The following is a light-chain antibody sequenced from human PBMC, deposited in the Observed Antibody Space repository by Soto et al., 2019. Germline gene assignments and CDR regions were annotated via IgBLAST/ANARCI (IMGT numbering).Light chain of an antibody. V-gene: IGKV1-5*03. CDR3: QQSYITPPIT. J-gene: IGKJ5*01. CDR1: QTISSW. Sequence: DIQMTQSPSTLSGSVGDRVTITCRASQTISSWLAWYQQKPGKAPKLLIYKASTLKSGVPSRFSGSGSGTEFTLTIDGLQPEDFAVYYCQQSYITPPITFGQGTRLEI. CDR2: KAS.